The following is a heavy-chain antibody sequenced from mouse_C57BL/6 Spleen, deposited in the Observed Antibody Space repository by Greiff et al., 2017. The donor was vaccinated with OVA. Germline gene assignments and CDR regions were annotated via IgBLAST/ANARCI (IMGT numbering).Heavy chain of an antibody. CDR1: GYSFTDYN. CDR2: INPNYGTT. V-gene: IGHV1-39*01. CDR3: AREVYYRAGGAMDY. J-gene: IGHJ4*01. D-gene: IGHD2-13*01. Sequence: VQLQQSGPELVKPGASVKISCKASGYSFTDYNMNWVKQSTGKSLEWIGVINPNYGTTSYNQKFKGKATLTVDQSSSTAYMQLNSLTSEDSAVYYGAREVYYRAGGAMDYWGQGTSVTVSA.